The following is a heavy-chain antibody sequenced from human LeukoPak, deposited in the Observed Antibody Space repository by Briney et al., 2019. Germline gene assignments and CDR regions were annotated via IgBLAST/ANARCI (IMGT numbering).Heavy chain of an antibody. CDR2: ISFDGSKK. CDR1: GFPFSRYG. Sequence: GASLRLSCVPSGFPFSRYGMHWVRQAPGKGLEWVAVISFDGSKKDYADSVKGRFTISRDNSKNTLFLQMNTLKTEDTAVYYCAKSLVTSGRGVGYWGQGTLVTVSS. D-gene: IGHD1-26*01. J-gene: IGHJ4*02. CDR3: AKSLVTSGRGVGY. V-gene: IGHV3-30*18.